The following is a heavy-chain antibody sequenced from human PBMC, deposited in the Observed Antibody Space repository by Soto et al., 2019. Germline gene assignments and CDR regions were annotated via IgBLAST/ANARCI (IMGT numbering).Heavy chain of an antibody. CDR1: GFTFSSYE. CDR3: ARGKRGYSYGSTRSWFDP. Sequence: EVQLVESGGGLVQPGGSLRLSCAASGFTFSSYEMNWVRQAPGKGLEWVSYISSSGSTIYYADSVKGRFTISRDNAKNSLYLQMNSLTAEDTAVYYCARGKRGYSYGSTRSWFDPWGQGTLVTVSS. V-gene: IGHV3-48*03. D-gene: IGHD5-18*01. CDR2: ISSSGSTI. J-gene: IGHJ5*02.